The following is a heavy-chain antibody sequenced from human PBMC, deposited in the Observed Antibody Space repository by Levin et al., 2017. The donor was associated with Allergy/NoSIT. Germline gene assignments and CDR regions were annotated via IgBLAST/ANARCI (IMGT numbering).Heavy chain of an antibody. CDR3: ARGPYHGPWYFDF. V-gene: IGHV4-34*01. Sequence: PSETLSLTCAVYGGAFNDYYRNWIRQSPGKGLEWIGEINQSGNSDYNPSLKARVSMSIDIITKQFSLKLNSVTAADTAIYYCARGPYHGPWYFDFWGRGSPVTVSS. CDR1: GGAFNDYY. D-gene: IGHD2-2*01. CDR2: INQSGNS. J-gene: IGHJ2*01.